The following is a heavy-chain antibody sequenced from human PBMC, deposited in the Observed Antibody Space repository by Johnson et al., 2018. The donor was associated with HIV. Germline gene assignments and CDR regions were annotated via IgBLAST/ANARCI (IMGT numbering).Heavy chain of an antibody. V-gene: IGHV3-30*02. CDR1: GLTFSSYG. J-gene: IGHJ3*02. D-gene: IGHD2-15*01. Sequence: QEQLVESGGGVVQPGGSLRLSCAAPGLTFSSYGMHWVRQAPGKGLEWVAFIHYDGSNKYYADSVKGRFTISRDNSKNTLYLQMNSLRAEDTAVYYCAKEEDIWRLGLYRAFDIWGQGTMVTVSS. CDR2: IHYDGSNK. CDR3: AKEEDIWRLGLYRAFDI.